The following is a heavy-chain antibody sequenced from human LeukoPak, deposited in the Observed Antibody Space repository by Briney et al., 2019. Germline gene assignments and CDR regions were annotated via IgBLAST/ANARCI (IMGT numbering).Heavy chain of an antibody. CDR2: IYPGDYDT. V-gene: IGHV5-51*01. Sequence: GESLKISCKSSGYSFTSYWIGWVRQMPGKGLEWMGIIYPGDYDTKYSPSFQGQVTISADKSISTAYLQWSSLKASDTAMYYCARGSLASSGGSFFDYWGQGTLVTVSS. CDR1: GYSFTSYW. D-gene: IGHD2-15*01. CDR3: ARGSLASSGGSFFDY. J-gene: IGHJ4*02.